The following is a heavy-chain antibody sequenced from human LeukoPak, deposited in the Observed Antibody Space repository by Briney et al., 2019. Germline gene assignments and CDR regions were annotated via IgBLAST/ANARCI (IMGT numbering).Heavy chain of an antibody. J-gene: IGHJ5*02. CDR1: GGSINSYY. Sequence: SETLSLTCTVSGGSINSYYWSWIRQPPGKGLEWIGYIYYSGSTNYNPSLKSRVTISLDTSKNQFSLKLSSVTAADTAVYYCARVSGSSTNPIGFDPWGQGTLVTVSS. D-gene: IGHD2-2*01. CDR2: IYYSGST. CDR3: ARVSGSSTNPIGFDP. V-gene: IGHV4-59*08.